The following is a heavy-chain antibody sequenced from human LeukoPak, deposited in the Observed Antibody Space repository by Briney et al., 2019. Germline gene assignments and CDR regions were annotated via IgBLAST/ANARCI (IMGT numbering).Heavy chain of an antibody. J-gene: IGHJ4*02. V-gene: IGHV4-59*01. CDR1: GGSISSYY. CDR2: IYYSGST. CDR3: ARERAGYGSGRRTKYYFDY. Sequence: PSETLSLTCTVSGGSISSYYWSSIRQPPGKGLEWIGYIYYSGSTNYNPSLKSRVTISVGTSKNQFSLKLSSVTAADTAVYYCARERAGYGSGRRTKYYFDYWGQGTLVTVSS. D-gene: IGHD3-10*01.